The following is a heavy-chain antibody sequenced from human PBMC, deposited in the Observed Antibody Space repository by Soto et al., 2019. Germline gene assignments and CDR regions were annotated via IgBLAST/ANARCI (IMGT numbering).Heavy chain of an antibody. CDR1: GGSISSGGYY. V-gene: IGHV4-31*03. D-gene: IGHD2-21*01. J-gene: IGHJ6*02. CDR2: IYYSGST. CDR3: ARDVYSTYYYGMDV. Sequence: SETLSLTCTVSGGSISSGGYYWSWIRQHPGKGLEWIGYIYYSGSTYYNPSLKRRVTISVDTSKNQFSLKLSSVTAADTAVYYCARDVYSTYYYGMDVWGQGTTVTVSS.